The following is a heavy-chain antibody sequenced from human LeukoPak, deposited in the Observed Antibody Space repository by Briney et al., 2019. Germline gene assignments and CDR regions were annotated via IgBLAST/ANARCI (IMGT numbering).Heavy chain of an antibody. V-gene: IGHV3-30-3*01. CDR1: GFTFSSYA. J-gene: IGHJ5*02. Sequence: GGSLRLSCEASGFTFSSYAMHWVRQAPGKGLEWVAVISYDGSNKYYADSVKGRFTISRDNSKNTLYLQMNSLRAEDTAVYYCAKTYSSGWYNWFDPWGQGTLVTVSS. D-gene: IGHD6-19*01. CDR3: AKTYSSGWYNWFDP. CDR2: ISYDGSNK.